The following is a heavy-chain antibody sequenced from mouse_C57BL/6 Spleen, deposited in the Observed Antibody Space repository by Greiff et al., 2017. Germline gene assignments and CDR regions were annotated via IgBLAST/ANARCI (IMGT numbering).Heavy chain of an antibody. CDR2: IYPGSGNT. J-gene: IGHJ4*01. CDR3: GVQLRLRYDAMDY. D-gene: IGHD3-2*02. Sequence: VQLQQSGPELVKPGASVKISCKASGYSFTSYYIHWVKQRPGQGLEWIGWIYPGSGNTKYNEKFKGKATLTAGTSSSTAYMQLSSLTSEDSAVYYCGVQLRLRYDAMDYWGQGASVTVYS. CDR1: GYSFTSYY. V-gene: IGHV1-66*01.